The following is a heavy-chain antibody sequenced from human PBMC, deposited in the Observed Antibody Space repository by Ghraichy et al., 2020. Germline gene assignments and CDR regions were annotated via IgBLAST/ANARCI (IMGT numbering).Heavy chain of an antibody. CDR2: ISGSGGST. CDR3: ARQTTVVTPFDY. J-gene: IGHJ4*02. V-gene: IGHV3-23*01. D-gene: IGHD4-23*01. CDR1: GFTFSSYA. Sequence: SLRLSCAASGFTFSSYAMSWVRQAPGKGLEWVSAISGSGGSTYYADSVKGRFTISRDNSKNTLYLQMNSLRAEDTAVYYCARQTTVVTPFDYWGQGTLVTVSS.